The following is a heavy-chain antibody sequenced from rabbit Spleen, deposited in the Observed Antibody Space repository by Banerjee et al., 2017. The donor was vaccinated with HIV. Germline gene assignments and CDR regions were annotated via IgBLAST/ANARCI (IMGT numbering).Heavy chain of an antibody. V-gene: IGHV1S40*01. J-gene: IGHJ6*01. D-gene: IGHD8-1*01. CDR1: GIDFSSYYY. Sequence: EEFGGGPAKPGATLTLTCTATGIDFSSYYYMCWVRQAPGKGLEWIGCISISSGSTYYASWAKGRFTISKTSSTTVTLQMTSLTGADTATYFCARDTASSFSSYGMDLWGPGTLVTVS. CDR2: ISISSGST. CDR3: ARDTASSFSSYGMDL.